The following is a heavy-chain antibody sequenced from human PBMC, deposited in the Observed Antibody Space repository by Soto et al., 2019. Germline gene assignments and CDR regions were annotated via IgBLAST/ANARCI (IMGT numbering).Heavy chain of an antibody. CDR3: ARANYYDSSGYSAIGAFDI. CDR2: ISAYNGNT. Sequence: ASVKVSCKASGYTFTSYAMHWVRQAPGQRLEWMGWISAYNGNTNYAQKLQGRVTMTTDTSTSTAYMELRSLRSDDTAVYYCARANYYDSSGYSAIGAFDIWGQGTMVTVSS. V-gene: IGHV1-18*01. D-gene: IGHD3-22*01. CDR1: GYTFTSYA. J-gene: IGHJ3*02.